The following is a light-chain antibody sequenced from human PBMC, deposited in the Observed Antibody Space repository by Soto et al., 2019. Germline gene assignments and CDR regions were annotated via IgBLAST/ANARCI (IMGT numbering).Light chain of an antibody. V-gene: IGLV1-40*01. Sequence: QSVLTQPPSVSGAPGQRVTISCTGSSSNIGAGYDVHWYQQLPGTAPKLLIYGNSNRPSGVPERFSGSKSGTSASLAITGLQDEDEADYDGQSYDSTLSGSGFGGGTQLTVL. J-gene: IGLJ3*02. CDR1: SSNIGAGYD. CDR2: GNS. CDR3: QSYDSTLSGSG.